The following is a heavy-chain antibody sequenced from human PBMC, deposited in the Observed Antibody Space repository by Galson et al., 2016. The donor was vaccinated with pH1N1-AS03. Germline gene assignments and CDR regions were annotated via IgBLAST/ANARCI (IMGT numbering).Heavy chain of an antibody. V-gene: IGHV4-61*02. D-gene: IGHD3-3*01. J-gene: IGHJ5*02. CDR1: GDSINSGNYY. CDR2: IHSSGST. Sequence: TLSLTCTVSGDSINSGNYYWSWIRQPAGKGLEWIGRIHSSGSTDYNSSLKSRVTISVDKSNNEFYLRLSCVTAADTAVYYCARDLGAAGPEDTWGPGTLVTISS. CDR3: ARDLGAAGPEDT.